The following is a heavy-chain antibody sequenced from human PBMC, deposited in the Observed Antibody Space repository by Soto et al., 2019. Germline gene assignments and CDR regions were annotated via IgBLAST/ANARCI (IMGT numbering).Heavy chain of an antibody. CDR2: IIPIFGTA. V-gene: IGHV1-69*13. D-gene: IGHD3-10*01. CDR3: ARWFGPPHAFDI. Sequence: WXSVNVSCKGALGTFIGDAISWGRQAPGQGLEWMGGIIPIFGTANYAQKFQGRVTITADESTSTAYMELSSLRSEDTAVYYCARWFGPPHAFDIWGQGTTVTVSS. J-gene: IGHJ3*02. CDR1: LGTFIGDA.